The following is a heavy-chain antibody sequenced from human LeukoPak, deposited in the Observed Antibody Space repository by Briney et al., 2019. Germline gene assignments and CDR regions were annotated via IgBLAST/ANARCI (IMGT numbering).Heavy chain of an antibody. J-gene: IGHJ4*02. V-gene: IGHV4-34*01. CDR1: AGLFTGYY. Sequence: PSQTLSLTCAVDAGLFTGYYWSWIRHPPGKGMEWSEDINHSGSTNYNPSLKSRVTISVRPPKNQFSPKLSSVTAADTAVYYCARREGGSYYDLDYWGQGTLVSVSS. D-gene: IGHD1-26*01. CDR2: INHSGST. CDR3: ARREGGSYYDLDY.